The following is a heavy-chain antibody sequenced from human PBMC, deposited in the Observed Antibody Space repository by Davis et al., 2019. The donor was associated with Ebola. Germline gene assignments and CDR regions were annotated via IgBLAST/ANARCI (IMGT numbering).Heavy chain of an antibody. CDR1: GFTFSSYS. CDR2: ISSSSSTI. CDR3: ARDTLGYCSGGSCYSGFGFDP. D-gene: IGHD2-15*01. Sequence: GGSLRLSCAASGFTFSSYSMNWVRQAPGKGLEWVSYISSSSSTIYYADSVKGRFTISRDNAKNSLYLQMNSLRDEDTAVYYCARDTLGYCSGGSCYSGFGFDPWGQGTLVTVSS. J-gene: IGHJ5*02. V-gene: IGHV3-48*02.